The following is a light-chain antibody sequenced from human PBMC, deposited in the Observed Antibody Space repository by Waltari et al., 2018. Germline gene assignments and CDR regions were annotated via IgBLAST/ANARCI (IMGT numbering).Light chain of an antibody. V-gene: IGLV1-40*01. CDR2: GNT. J-gene: IGLJ3*02. CDR1: SSNIGPGDA. CDR3: QSYDSNLWV. Sequence: QSVLTQPPSVSGAPGQRVTISCTGSSSNIGPGDAVHWYQQLPGTAPKLLIYGNTNRPSGVPDRFSGSKSATSASLAITGLQAEDEADYYCQSYDSNLWVFGGGTKLTVL.